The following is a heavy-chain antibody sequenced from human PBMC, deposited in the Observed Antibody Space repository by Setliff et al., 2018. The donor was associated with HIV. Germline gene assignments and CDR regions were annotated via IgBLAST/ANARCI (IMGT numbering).Heavy chain of an antibody. CDR2: ISSSSSYI. Sequence: GGSLRLSCAASGFTFSSYSMNWVRQAPGKGLEWVSSISSSSSYIKYADFVKGRFTISRDNAKSTLYLQMNSLRVEDTAVYYCLRAAESEWGQGTLVTVSS. J-gene: IGHJ4*02. D-gene: IGHD3-10*01. CDR3: LRAAESE. CDR1: GFTFSSYS. V-gene: IGHV3-21*01.